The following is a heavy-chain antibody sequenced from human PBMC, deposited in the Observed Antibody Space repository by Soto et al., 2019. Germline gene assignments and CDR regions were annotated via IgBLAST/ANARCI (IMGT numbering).Heavy chain of an antibody. J-gene: IGHJ4*02. V-gene: IGHV1-8*01. CDR1: GYTFSNYD. CDR3: ANVSRKGSAIDFDY. D-gene: IGHD3-10*01. Sequence: QVQLVQSGAELKKPGASVKVSCKASGYTFSNYDMNWVRQATGQGPEWIGWVNPNNGDTGYAQKFQGRVTLTTDISTTTAYMKMTSLRSEDTAIYYCANVSRKGSAIDFDYWGQGTLITVSS. CDR2: VNPNNGDT.